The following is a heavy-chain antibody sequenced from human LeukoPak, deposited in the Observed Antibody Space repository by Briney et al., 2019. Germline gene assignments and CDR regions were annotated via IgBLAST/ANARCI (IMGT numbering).Heavy chain of an antibody. Sequence: PSETLSLTCAVYGGSFSGYYWSWIRQPPGKGLEWIGEINHSGSTNYNPSLKSRVTISVDTSKNQFSLKLSSVTAADTAVYYCARASGNSGWLGAVHYYYYMDVWGKGTTVTISS. CDR1: GGSFSGYY. CDR2: INHSGST. V-gene: IGHV4-34*01. CDR3: ARASGNSGWLGAVHYYYYMDV. J-gene: IGHJ6*03. D-gene: IGHD3-10*01.